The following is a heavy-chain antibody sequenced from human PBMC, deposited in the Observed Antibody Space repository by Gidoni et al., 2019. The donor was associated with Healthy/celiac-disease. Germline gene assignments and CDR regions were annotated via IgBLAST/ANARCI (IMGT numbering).Heavy chain of an antibody. CDR3: GGGGAAFDI. V-gene: IGHV4-59*01. J-gene: IGHJ3*02. CDR1: ISSYY. D-gene: IGHD1-26*01. CDR2: IYYSGST. Sequence: ISSYYWSWIRQPPGKGLEWIGYIYYSGSTNYNPSLKSRVPISVDTSKNHFSLKLSSGTAANTAVYYWGGGGAAFDIWGQGTMVTVSS.